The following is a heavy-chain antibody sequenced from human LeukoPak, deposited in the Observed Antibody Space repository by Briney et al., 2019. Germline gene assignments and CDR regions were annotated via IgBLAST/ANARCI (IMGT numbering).Heavy chain of an antibody. CDR2: ISSSSSYI. D-gene: IGHD6-19*01. Sequence: GGSLRLSCAASGFTFSSYSMNWVRQAPGKGLEWVSSISSSSSYIYYADSVKGRFTISRDNAKNLLYLQMNSLRAEDTAVYYCARVIERQWLIPSYYYYGMDVWGQGTTVTVSS. V-gene: IGHV3-21*01. CDR1: GFTFSSYS. CDR3: ARVIERQWLIPSYYYYGMDV. J-gene: IGHJ6*02.